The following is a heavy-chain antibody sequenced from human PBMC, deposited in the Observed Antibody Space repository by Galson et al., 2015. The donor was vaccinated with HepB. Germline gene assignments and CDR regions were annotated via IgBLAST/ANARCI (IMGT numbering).Heavy chain of an antibody. Sequence: SVKVSCKASGYSFSNYGLSWIRQAPGPGLEWMGWFSGYDGSTNYAQRFQGRVTMTADASTGTAYLELRNQRSDDTAVYYCARDSRLELRLNNYFSYGMDVWGQGSAVIVSS. J-gene: IGHJ6*02. D-gene: IGHD1-1*01. CDR3: ARDSRLELRLNNYFSYGMDV. CDR2: FSGYDGST. V-gene: IGHV1-18*01. CDR1: GYSFSNYG.